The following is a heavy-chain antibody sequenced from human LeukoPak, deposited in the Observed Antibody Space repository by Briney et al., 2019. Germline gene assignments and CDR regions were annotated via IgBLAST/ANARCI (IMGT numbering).Heavy chain of an antibody. CDR2: ISVSGGGT. J-gene: IGHJ3*02. CDR3: ARTQDDAFDI. Sequence: PVGSLRLSCAASGFTFSGYGMSWVRQAPRKGLEWVSAISVSGGGTYYADSVKGRFTIYRDNSKNTLYLQMNSLRAEDTAVYYCARTQDDAFDIWGQGTMVTVSS. V-gene: IGHV3-23*01. D-gene: IGHD1-14*01. CDR1: GFTFSGYG.